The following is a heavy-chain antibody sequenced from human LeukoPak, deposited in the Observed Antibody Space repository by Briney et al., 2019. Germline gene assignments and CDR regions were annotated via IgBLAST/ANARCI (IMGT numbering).Heavy chain of an antibody. Sequence: PSETLSLTCAVYGGSFSGYCWSWSRQPPGKGMEWIGEINHSGSTNYNASLKSRVTISLDTSKNQLSLKLTSVTAADTAMYYCARGRPLRLGQLDYFAPWGQGTLVTVSS. CDR2: INHSGST. D-gene: IGHD3-16*01. J-gene: IGHJ5*02. CDR3: ARGRPLRLGQLDYFAP. CDR1: GGSFSGYC. V-gene: IGHV4-34*01.